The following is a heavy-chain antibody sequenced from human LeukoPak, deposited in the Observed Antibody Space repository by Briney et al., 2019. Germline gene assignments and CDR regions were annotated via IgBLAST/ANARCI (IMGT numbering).Heavy chain of an antibody. J-gene: IGHJ3*02. D-gene: IGHD2-21*02. CDR1: GFTFSSYA. CDR2: ISYDGSNK. CDR3: ARVRVVTDAFDI. Sequence: GGSLRLSCAASGFTFSSYAMHWVRQAPGKGLEWVAVISYDGSNKYYADSVKGRFTISRDNSKNTLYLQMNSLRAEDTAVYYCARVRVVTDAFDIWGQGTMVTVSS. V-gene: IGHV3-30-3*01.